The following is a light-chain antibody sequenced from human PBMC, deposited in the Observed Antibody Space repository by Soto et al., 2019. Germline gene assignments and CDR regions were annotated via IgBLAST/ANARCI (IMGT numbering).Light chain of an antibody. V-gene: IGLV1-44*01. Sequence: QAVVTQPPSASGTPGQMVTISRSGSSSNIGSNTVNWYQQLPGMAPKLLIYNNSQRPSGVPDRFSGSKSGTSASLAISGLQSEDEADYYCAAWDDSLRGLEFGGGTKLTVL. J-gene: IGLJ2*01. CDR1: SSNIGSNT. CDR2: NNS. CDR3: AAWDDSLRGLE.